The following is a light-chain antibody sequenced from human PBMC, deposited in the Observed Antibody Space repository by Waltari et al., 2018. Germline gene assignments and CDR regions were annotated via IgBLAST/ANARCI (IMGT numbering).Light chain of an antibody. CDR3: YSTDSNSNYGV. CDR1: ALPKKY. Sequence: SYEWTQPPSVSVSPGQTARITCSGDALPKKYASWYQKKPGQAPVLILYEDTKRPSEIPERFSGSISGTMATLTISGAQVEDEAVYYCYSTDSNSNYGVFGGGTKLTVL. J-gene: IGLJ2*01. V-gene: IGLV3-10*01. CDR2: EDT.